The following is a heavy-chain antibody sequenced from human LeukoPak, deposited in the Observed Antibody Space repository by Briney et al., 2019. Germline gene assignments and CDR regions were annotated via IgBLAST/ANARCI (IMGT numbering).Heavy chain of an antibody. CDR2: ISRCGSSI. D-gene: IGHD2/OR15-2a*01. J-gene: IGHJ4*02. CDR3: GKAWVISACDH. V-gene: IGHV3-23*01. CDR1: GFTFSHYI. Sequence: PGGSLRLSCAASGFTFSHYIMPWVRQAPGKGLEWVSRISRCGSSIYFADSVKGRFTISRDNPKDTLFLQMSSMTGYNTARYYCGKAWVISACDHWGQGTRVTVSS.